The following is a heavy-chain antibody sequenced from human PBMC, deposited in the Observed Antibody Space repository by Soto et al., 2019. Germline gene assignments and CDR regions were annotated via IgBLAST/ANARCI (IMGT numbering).Heavy chain of an antibody. J-gene: IGHJ5*02. CDR1: GGSISSYY. V-gene: IGHV4-30-4*01. CDR3: ARGVVVVTAKRLNWFDP. D-gene: IGHD2-21*02. Sequence: SETLSLTCTVSGGSISSYYWSWIRQPPGKGLEWIGYIYYSGSTYYNPSLKSRVTISVDTSKNQFSLKLSSVTAADTAVYYCARGVVVVTAKRLNWFDPWGQGTLVTVS. CDR2: IYYSGST.